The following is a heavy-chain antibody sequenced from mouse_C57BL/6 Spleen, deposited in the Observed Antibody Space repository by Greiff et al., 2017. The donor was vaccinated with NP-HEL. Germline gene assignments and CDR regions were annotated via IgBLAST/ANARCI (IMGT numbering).Heavy chain of an antibody. CDR1: GYTFTSYW. D-gene: IGHD1-1*02. Sequence: VQLKQPGTELVKPGASVKLSCKASGYTFTSYWMHWVKQRPGQGLEWIGNINPSNGGTNYNEKFKSKATLTVDKSSSTAYMQLSSLTSEDSAVYYCARGEVARGWFAYWGQGTLVTVSA. J-gene: IGHJ3*01. CDR3: ARGEVARGWFAY. V-gene: IGHV1-53*01. CDR2: INPSNGGT.